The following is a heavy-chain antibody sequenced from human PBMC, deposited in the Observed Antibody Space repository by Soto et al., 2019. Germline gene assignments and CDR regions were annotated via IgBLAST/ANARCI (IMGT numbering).Heavy chain of an antibody. CDR2: ISRSGDTT. V-gene: IGHV3-23*01. D-gene: IGHD3-9*01. J-gene: IGHJ4*02. Sequence: PGGSLRLSCAASEFTFSNYAMTWVRQAPGTGLEWVSSISRSGDTTYYADSVRGRFTISRDNSENTLYLQMNSLRAEDSAIYYCASSFDFLTPYDYWGQGSLVTVSS. CDR1: EFTFSNYA. CDR3: ASSFDFLTPYDY.